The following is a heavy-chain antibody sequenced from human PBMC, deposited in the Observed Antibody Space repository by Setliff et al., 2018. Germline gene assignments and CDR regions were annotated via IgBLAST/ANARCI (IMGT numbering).Heavy chain of an antibody. D-gene: IGHD2-15*01. CDR3: ERLVRHCTRISCQRTSEADL. J-gene: IGHJ5*02. CDR2: ISAYNGNT. Sequence: GASVKVSCKASGYTFTNSIMNWVRQAPGQGLEWMGWISAYNGNTYHAQKFQDRLSMTTGTSTSTAYMELRSLRADDTAVYYCERLVRHCTRISCQRTSEADLWGQGTQVTVSS. V-gene: IGHV1-18*04. CDR1: GYTFTNSI.